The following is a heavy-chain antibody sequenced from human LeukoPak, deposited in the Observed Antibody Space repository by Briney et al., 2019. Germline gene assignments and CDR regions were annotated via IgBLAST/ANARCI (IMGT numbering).Heavy chain of an antibody. CDR1: GFSFGNYA. CDR3: ARAIRGSAVDTGDR. CDR2: IKNDGSEE. Sequence: PGGSLRLSYVASGFSFGNYAMSWVRQAPGKGLEGVANIKNDGSEEYYVDSVKGRFTISRDNAKNSLFLQMNSLTVEDTAVYYCARAIRGSAVDTGDRWGQGTLVTVSS. D-gene: IGHD3-10*01. J-gene: IGHJ4*02. V-gene: IGHV3-7*01.